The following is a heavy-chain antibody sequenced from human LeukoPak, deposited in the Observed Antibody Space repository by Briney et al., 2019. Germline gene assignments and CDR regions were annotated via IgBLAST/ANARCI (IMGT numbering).Heavy chain of an antibody. CDR2: ISYDGSDK. CDR1: GFTFSSYG. J-gene: IGHJ4*02. V-gene: IGHV3-30*18. D-gene: IGHD3-16*01. Sequence: GGSLRLSCAASGFTFSSYGMRWVRQAPGKGLEWVAIISYDGSDKYYADSVKGRFTISRDNSKNTLYLQMNSLRAEDTAVYYCANLGGHDYWGQGTLVTVSS. CDR3: ANLGGHDY.